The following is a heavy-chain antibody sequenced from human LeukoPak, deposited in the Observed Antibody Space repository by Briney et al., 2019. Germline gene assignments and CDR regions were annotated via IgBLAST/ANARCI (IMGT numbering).Heavy chain of an antibody. J-gene: IGHJ4*02. CDR2: INHSGST. V-gene: IGHV4-34*01. Sequence: SSETLSLTCAVYGGSFSGYYWSWIRQPPGKGLEWIGEINHSGSTNYNPSLKSRVTISVDTSKNQFSLKLSSVTAADTAVYYCARHQYYYDSSGYYFYFDYWGQGTLVTVSS. CDR3: ARHQYYYDSSGYYFYFDY. CDR1: GGSFSGYY. D-gene: IGHD3-22*01.